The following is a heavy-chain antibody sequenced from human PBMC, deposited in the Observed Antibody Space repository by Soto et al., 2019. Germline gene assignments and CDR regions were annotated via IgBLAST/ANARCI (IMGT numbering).Heavy chain of an antibody. CDR2: IKSKTDGGTT. V-gene: IGHV3-15*07. CDR3: TTDPPPAWLLPTNDDYFDY. J-gene: IGHJ4*02. D-gene: IGHD3-22*01. CDR1: GFTFSNAW. Sequence: EVQLVESGGGLVKPGGSLRLSCAASGFTFSNAWMNWVRQAPGKGLEWVGRIKSKTDGGTTDYAAPVKGRFTISRDDSKNTLYLQMNGLKTEDTAVYYCTTDPPPAWLLPTNDDYFDYWGQGTLVTVSS.